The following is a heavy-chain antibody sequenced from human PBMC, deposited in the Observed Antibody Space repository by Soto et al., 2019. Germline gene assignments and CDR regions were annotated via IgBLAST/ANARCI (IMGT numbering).Heavy chain of an antibody. J-gene: IGHJ5*02. CDR1: GGSISSYY. V-gene: IGHV4-59*01. CDR3: ARAGVRGVNWFDP. CDR2: IYYSGST. Sequence: SETLSLTCTVSGGSISSYYWSWIRQPPGKGLEWIGYIYYSGSTNYNPSLKSRVTISVDTSKTQFSLKLSSATAADTAVYYCARAGVRGVNWFDPWGQGTLVTVSS. D-gene: IGHD3-10*01.